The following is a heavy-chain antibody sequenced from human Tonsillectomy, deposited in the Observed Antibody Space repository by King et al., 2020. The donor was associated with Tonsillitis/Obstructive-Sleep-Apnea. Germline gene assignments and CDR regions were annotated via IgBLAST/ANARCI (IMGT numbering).Heavy chain of an antibody. CDR2: IYYSGST. Sequence: VQLQESGPGLVKPSETLSLTCTVSGGSISSYYWSWIRQPPGKGLEWIGYIYYSGSTNYNPSLKSRVTISVDTSKNQFSLKLSSVTAADTAGDYGGTLRRGGDFWSGYYSGYFDYWGQGTLVTVSS. V-gene: IGHV4-59*01. J-gene: IGHJ4*02. CDR1: GGSISSYY. D-gene: IGHD3-3*01. CDR3: GTLRRGGDFWSGYYSGYFDY.